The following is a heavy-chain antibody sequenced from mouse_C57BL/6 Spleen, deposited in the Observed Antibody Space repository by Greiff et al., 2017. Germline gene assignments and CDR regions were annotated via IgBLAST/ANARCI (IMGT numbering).Heavy chain of an antibody. Sequence: EVQRVESGAGLVQPGGSLKLSCAASGFTFSDYYMYWVRQTPEKRLEWVAYISNGGGSTYYPDTVKGRFTISRENAKNTLYLQMSSLKSEDTAMYYCARNGNYWYFDGWGTGTTVTVSS. CDR3: ARNGNYWYFDG. CDR2: ISNGGGST. J-gene: IGHJ1*03. CDR1: GFTFSDYY. V-gene: IGHV5-12*01. D-gene: IGHD2-1*01.